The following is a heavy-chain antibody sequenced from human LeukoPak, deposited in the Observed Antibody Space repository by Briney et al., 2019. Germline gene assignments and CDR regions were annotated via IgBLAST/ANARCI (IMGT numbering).Heavy chain of an antibody. Sequence: GGSLRLSCAASGFIFSDYYMSWIRQAPGKGLEWISYISGSSKIIHWAESLKGRFTISRDNAKNSLYLQMNSLRDEDTAVYYCARDYSSSGSFFGYYYGMDVWGQGTTVTVSS. J-gene: IGHJ6*02. V-gene: IGHV3-11*04. CDR2: ISGSSKII. CDR1: GFIFSDYY. CDR3: ARDYSSSGSFFGYYYGMDV. D-gene: IGHD1-26*01.